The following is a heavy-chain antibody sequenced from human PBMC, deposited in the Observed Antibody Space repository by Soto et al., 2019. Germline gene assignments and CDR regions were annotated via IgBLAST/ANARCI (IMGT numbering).Heavy chain of an antibody. V-gene: IGHV1-2*04. CDR2: INPNSGGT. J-gene: IGHJ3*02. Sequence: QVQLVQSGAEVKKPGASVKVSCKASGYTFTGYYMHWVRQAPGQGLEWMGWINPNSGGTNYAQKFQGWVTMTRDTSISTAYMELSRLRSDDTAVYYCARGSFAFGGVIVPQDAFDIWGQGTMVTVSS. D-gene: IGHD3-16*02. CDR1: GYTFTGYY. CDR3: ARGSFAFGGVIVPQDAFDI.